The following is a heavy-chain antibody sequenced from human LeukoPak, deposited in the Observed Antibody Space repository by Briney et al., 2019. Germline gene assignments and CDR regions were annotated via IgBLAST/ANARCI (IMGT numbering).Heavy chain of an antibody. V-gene: IGHV4-4*07. CDR3: ARGVIASGGSDFDY. CDR2: ISSGGGS. CDR1: GDSISYFY. J-gene: IGHJ4*02. D-gene: IGHD6-13*01. Sequence: SETLSLTCSVSGDSISYFYWSWIRQAAGKGLEWIGRISSGGGSDYNVSLKSRVTMSIDTSKNQLSLKVISVTAADTAVYYCARGVIASGGSDFDYWGQGTLVTVSS.